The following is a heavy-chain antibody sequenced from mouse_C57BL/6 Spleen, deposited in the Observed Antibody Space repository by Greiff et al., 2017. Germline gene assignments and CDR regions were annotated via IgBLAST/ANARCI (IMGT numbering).Heavy chain of an antibody. D-gene: IGHD2-1*01. CDR3: ARLYGNYVWYFDV. J-gene: IGHJ1*03. CDR2: IRNKANGYTK. CDR1: GFTFTDYY. V-gene: IGHV7-3*01. Sequence: EVMLVESGGGLVQPGGSLSLSCAASGFTFTDYYMSWVRQPPGKALEWLGFIRNKANGYTKEYSSSVKGRFTISRANSQSILYLQMDALGAEDSATSYCARLYGNYVWYFDVWGTGTTVTVSS.